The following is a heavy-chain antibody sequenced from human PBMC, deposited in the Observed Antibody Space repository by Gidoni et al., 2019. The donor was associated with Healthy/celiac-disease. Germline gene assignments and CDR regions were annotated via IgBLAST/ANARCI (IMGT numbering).Heavy chain of an antibody. CDR1: GCSLSSYA. Sequence: EVQLLESGGGLVQPGGSLRLSCAASGCSLSSYAMSWVRQVPGQGLEWVSAISGGGGSTYYANSVEGRFTISRDNSKNTPYLQMNSLSAEDTAVYYCAKDLEATETTVHYWGQGTLVTVSS. V-gene: IGHV3-23*01. CDR2: ISGGGGST. D-gene: IGHD4-17*01. CDR3: AKDLEATETTVHY. J-gene: IGHJ4*02.